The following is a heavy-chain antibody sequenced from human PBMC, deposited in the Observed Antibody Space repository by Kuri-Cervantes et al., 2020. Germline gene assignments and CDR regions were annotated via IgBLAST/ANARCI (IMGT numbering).Heavy chain of an antibody. Sequence: GESLKISCAASGFTLSSYWMSWVRQAPGKGLEWVANIKQDGSEKYYVDSVKGRFTISRDNAKNSLYLQMNSLRAEDTAVYYCARPKATWGGAYYFDYWGQGTLVTVSS. J-gene: IGHJ4*02. D-gene: IGHD3-16*01. V-gene: IGHV3-7*01. CDR3: ARPKATWGGAYYFDY. CDR2: IKQDGSEK. CDR1: GFTLSSYW.